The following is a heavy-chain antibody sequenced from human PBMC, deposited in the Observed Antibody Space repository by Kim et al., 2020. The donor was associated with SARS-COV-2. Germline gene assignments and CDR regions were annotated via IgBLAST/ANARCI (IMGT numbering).Heavy chain of an antibody. D-gene: IGHD1-26*01. J-gene: IGHJ4*02. CDR3: ARAGDGSTFDY. V-gene: IGHV4-31*02. Sequence: YSNPSLKSRVTMSVDPSKNQFSLKLSSVTAADTAVYYCARAGDGSTFDYWGQGTLVTVSS.